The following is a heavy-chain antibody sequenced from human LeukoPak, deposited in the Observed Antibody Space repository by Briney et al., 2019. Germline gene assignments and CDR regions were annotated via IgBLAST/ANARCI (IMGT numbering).Heavy chain of an antibody. J-gene: IGHJ4*02. CDR2: IKSKTDDETT. CDR3: TPGIAEAGTP. CDR1: GFTFSNAW. D-gene: IGHD6-13*01. V-gene: IGHV3-15*01. Sequence: GGSLRLSYAASGFTFSNAWMSWVRQAPGKGLEWVGRIKSKTDDETTDYAAPVKGRFTISRDDSKNTVYLQMNSLKTEDTGVYDCTPGIAEAGTPWGQGTLVTVSS.